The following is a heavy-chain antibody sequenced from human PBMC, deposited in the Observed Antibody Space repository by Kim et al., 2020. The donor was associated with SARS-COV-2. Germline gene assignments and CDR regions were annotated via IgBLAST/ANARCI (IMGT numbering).Heavy chain of an antibody. Sequence: SETLSLTCTVSGGSISSYYWSWIRQPPGKGLEWIGYIYYSGSTNYNPSLKSRVTISVDTSKNQFSLKLSSVTAADTAVYYCARLGNYYDSSGYPAGDAFDIWGQGTMVTVSS. CDR1: GGSISSYY. CDR3: ARLGNYYDSSGYPAGDAFDI. V-gene: IGHV4-59*08. D-gene: IGHD3-22*01. CDR2: IYYSGST. J-gene: IGHJ3*02.